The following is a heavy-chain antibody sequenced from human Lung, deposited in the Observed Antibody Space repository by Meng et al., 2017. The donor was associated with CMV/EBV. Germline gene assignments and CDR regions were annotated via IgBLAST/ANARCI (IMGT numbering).Heavy chain of an antibody. Sequence: ASVKVSXKASGYTFTSYYMHWVRQAPGQGLEWMGIINPSGGSTSYAQKFQGRVTMTRDTSTSTVYMELSSLRSEDTAVYYCATPARYDFWSGYRYWGQGTLVTVPQ. CDR1: GYTFTSYY. CDR3: ATPARYDFWSGYRY. V-gene: IGHV1-46*01. J-gene: IGHJ4*02. CDR2: INPSGGST. D-gene: IGHD3-3*01.